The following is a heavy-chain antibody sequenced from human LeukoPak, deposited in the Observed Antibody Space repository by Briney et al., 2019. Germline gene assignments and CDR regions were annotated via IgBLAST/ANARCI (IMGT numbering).Heavy chain of an antibody. CDR2: ISGSGGST. CDR3: AKARYCSGGSCLFDY. CDR1: GFTFSSYA. J-gene: IGHJ4*02. V-gene: IGHV3-23*01. D-gene: IGHD2-15*01. Sequence: PGGSLRLSCAASGFTFSSYAMSWVRQAPGKGLEWVSAISGSGGSTYYADSVKGRFTISRDNSKNTLYLQVNSLRAEDTAVYYCAKARYCSGGSCLFDYWGQGTLVTVSS.